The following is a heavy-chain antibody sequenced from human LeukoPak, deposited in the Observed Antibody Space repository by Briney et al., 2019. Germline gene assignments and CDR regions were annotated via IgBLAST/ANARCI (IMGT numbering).Heavy chain of an antibody. CDR3: ARDGEYSSGWYLPASYYYYGMDV. J-gene: IGHJ6*02. Sequence: ASVNVSCKASGYTFTGYYMHWVRQAPGQGLEWMGRINPNSGNTNYAQKLQGRVTMTTDTSTSTAYMELRSLRSDDTVVYYCARDGEYSSGWYLPASYYYYGMDVWGQGTTVTVSS. V-gene: IGHV1-2*05. D-gene: IGHD6-19*01. CDR1: GYTFTGYY. CDR2: INPNSGNT.